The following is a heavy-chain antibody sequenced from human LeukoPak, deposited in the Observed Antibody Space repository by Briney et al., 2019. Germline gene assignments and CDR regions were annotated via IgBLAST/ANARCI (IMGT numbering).Heavy chain of an antibody. J-gene: IGHJ4*02. V-gene: IGHV3-7*01. Sequence: GGSLRLSCAASGFSFRDFWMTWVRQAPGKGLEWVANINQGGSVKYYVDSVKGRFTISRDDAESSLYVQVNSLRDEDTAVYYCARFGYSGWNLEYWGQGTLVTVSS. CDR2: INQGGSVK. CDR3: ARFGYSGWNLEY. CDR1: GFSFRDFW. D-gene: IGHD5-12*01.